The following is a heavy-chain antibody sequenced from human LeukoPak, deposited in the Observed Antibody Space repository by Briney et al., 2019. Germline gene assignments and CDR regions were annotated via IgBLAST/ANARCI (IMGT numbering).Heavy chain of an antibody. CDR2: ISSNGGST. J-gene: IGHJ4*02. V-gene: IGHV3-64*01. CDR1: GFTFSSYA. D-gene: IGHD6-13*01. Sequence: GGSLRLSCAASGFTFSSYAMHWVRQAPGKGLEYVSTISSNGGSTYYANSAKGRFTISRDNSKNTLYLQMGSLRAEDMAVYYCARGGSSWYYPYFDYWGQGTLVTVSS. CDR3: ARGGSSWYYPYFDY.